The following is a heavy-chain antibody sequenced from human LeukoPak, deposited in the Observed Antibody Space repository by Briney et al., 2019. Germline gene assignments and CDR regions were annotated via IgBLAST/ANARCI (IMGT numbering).Heavy chain of an antibody. CDR3: ASTGCSKFDY. D-gene: IGHD6-19*01. J-gene: IGHJ4*02. CDR2: INHSGST. CDR1: GGSFSGYY. Sequence: PSETLSLTCAVYGGSFSGYYWSWIRQPPGKGLEWIGEINHSGSTNYNPSLKSRVTISVDTSKNQFSLKLSSVTAADTAVYYCASTGCSKFDYWGQGTLVTVSS. V-gene: IGHV4-34*01.